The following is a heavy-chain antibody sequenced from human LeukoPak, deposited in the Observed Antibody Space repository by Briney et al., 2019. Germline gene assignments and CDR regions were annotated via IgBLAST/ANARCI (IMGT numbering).Heavy chain of an antibody. D-gene: IGHD3-22*01. CDR2: IYYSGST. Sequence: PSETLSLTCTVSGGSISSRCYYWAWLRQSPGKGREWLGIIYYSGSTYYNPSLESRVTISVDTSKNQFSLKLTSVTAADTAVYYCARDQTTTYYYQSSGYHDGFDIWGQGTMVTVSS. V-gene: IGHV4-39*07. CDR3: ARDQTTTYYYQSSGYHDGFDI. CDR1: GGSISSRCYY. J-gene: IGHJ3*02.